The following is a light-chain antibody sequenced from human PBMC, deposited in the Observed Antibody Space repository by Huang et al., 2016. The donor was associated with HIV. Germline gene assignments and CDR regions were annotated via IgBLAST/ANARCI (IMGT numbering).Light chain of an antibody. CDR3: QQYFITPWT. J-gene: IGKJ1*01. CDR1: QNVLFRSNSKNY. CDR2: CPS. Sequence: EIVVTQSPEYLAVSLGERATIKCKSSQNVLFRSNSKNYFDWYPQKPGHPPKLLIYCPSTRQSGGPDRFGGSWSGTHFPLTIRLLQAQDVAFYYCQQYFITPWTFGQGTKVELK. V-gene: IGKV4-1*01.